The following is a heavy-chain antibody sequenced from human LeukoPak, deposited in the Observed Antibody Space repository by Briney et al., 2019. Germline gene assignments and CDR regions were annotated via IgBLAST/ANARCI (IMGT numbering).Heavy chain of an antibody. CDR2: ISAYNGNT. CDR1: GYTFTSYG. V-gene: IGHV1-18*01. Sequence: ASVKVSCKASGYTFTSYGISWVRQAPGQGLEWMGWISAYNGNTNYAQKLQGRVTMTTDTSTSTAYMELSSLRSEDTAVYYCARGNIIAAAGEYYFDYWGQGTLVTVSS. CDR3: ARGNIIAAAGEYYFDY. J-gene: IGHJ4*02. D-gene: IGHD6-13*01.